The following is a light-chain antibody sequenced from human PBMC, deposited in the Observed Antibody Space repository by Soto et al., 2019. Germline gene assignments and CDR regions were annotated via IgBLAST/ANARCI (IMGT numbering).Light chain of an antibody. CDR2: DVS. Sequence: ALTQPASVSGSPGQSITVSCTGTSSDVGAYNFVAWYQQHPGKAPKVILYDVSDRPSGVSNRFSGSKSGNTASLTISGLRAEDEADYYCCLYVGGRTYLFGTGTKVTVL. CDR3: CLYVGGRTYL. V-gene: IGLV2-14*03. J-gene: IGLJ1*01. CDR1: SSDVGAYNF.